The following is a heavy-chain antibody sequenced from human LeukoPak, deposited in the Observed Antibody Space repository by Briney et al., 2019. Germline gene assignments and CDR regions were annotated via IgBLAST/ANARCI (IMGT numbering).Heavy chain of an antibody. CDR2: IYYSGST. V-gene: IGHV4-31*01. D-gene: IGHD3-9*01. Sequence: SQTLSLTCTVSGCSISSGGYYWRCIRQRPGQGLEWNRNIYYSGSTYYNPCLKSLATITVNTSNNLFSLRLSSVAAAETAVYYCARDLSVANYDILTSYYTSSSNYVDYWGQGTLVTVSS. J-gene: IGHJ4*02. CDR3: ARDLSVANYDILTSYYTSSSNYVDY. CDR1: GCSISSGGYY.